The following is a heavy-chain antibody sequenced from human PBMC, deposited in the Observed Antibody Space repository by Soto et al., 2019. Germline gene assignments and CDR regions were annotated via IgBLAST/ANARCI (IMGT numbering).Heavy chain of an antibody. CDR3: AKDRVGDYYYYCLDV. D-gene: IGHD2-2*01. Sequence: EVQLLESGGGLVQPGGSAKLSCAASGFTFSTYGMIWVRQAAGRGLEWVSSISGRGGITYYADSVTGRFTISRDNSKNTLYLQMDYLRAEDTAVYYSAKDRVGDYYYYCLDVWGQGTTVTVSS. CDR2: ISGRGGIT. J-gene: IGHJ6*02. V-gene: IGHV3-23*01. CDR1: GFTFSTYG.